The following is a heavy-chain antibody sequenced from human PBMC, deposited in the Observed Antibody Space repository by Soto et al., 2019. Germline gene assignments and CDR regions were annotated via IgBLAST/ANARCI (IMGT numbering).Heavy chain of an antibody. D-gene: IGHD6-19*01. CDR3: AKVQQWTHFDY. V-gene: IGHV3-23*01. CDR1: GFTFSSSA. Sequence: GGSLRLSCAASGFTFSSSAMSWVRQAPGKGLEWVSAIDGRGDTRYYADSVKGRFTISRDNSRNTLYLQINSLRADDTAVYFCAKVQQWTHFDYWGQGSPVTSPQ. J-gene: IGHJ4*02. CDR2: IDGRGDTR.